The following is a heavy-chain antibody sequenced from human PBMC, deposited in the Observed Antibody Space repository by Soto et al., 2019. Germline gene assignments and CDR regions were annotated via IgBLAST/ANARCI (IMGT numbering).Heavy chain of an antibody. CDR2: INPSGGST. CDR3: ARAMDYYDSSGYYVSLGY. Sequence: QVQLVQSGAEVKKPGASVKVSCKASGYTFTSYYMHWVRQAPGQGLEWMGIINPSGGSTSYAQKFQGRVTMTRDTSTSIVYMELSSLRSEDTAVYYCARAMDYYDSSGYYVSLGYWGQGTLVTVSS. J-gene: IGHJ4*02. V-gene: IGHV1-46*01. CDR1: GYTFTSYY. D-gene: IGHD3-22*01.